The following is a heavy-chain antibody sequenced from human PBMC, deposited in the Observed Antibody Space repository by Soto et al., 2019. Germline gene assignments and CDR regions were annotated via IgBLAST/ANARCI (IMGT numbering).Heavy chain of an antibody. CDR3: ARRNDFWSGYSGKPYYYYGMDV. CDR1: GYSFTSYW. V-gene: IGHV5-51*01. CDR2: IYPGDSDT. Sequence: PGESLKISCKGSGYSFTSYWIGWVRQMPGKGLEWMGFIYPGDSDTRYSPSFQGQVTISADKSISTAYLQWSSLKASDTAMYYCARRNDFWSGYSGKPYYYYGMDVWGQGTTVTVSS. J-gene: IGHJ6*02. D-gene: IGHD3-3*01.